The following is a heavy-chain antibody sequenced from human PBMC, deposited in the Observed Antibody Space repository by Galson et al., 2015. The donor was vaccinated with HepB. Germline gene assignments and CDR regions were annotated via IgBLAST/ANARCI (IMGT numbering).Heavy chain of an antibody. Sequence: SLRLSCAASGFTFSSYGMHWVRQAPGKGLEWVAVISYDGSNKYYADSVKGRFTISRDNSKNTLYLQMNSLRAEDTAVYYCAKGTPWGELLPPPIYYYYGMDVWGQGTTVTVSS. CDR2: ISYDGSNK. V-gene: IGHV3-30*18. J-gene: IGHJ6*02. D-gene: IGHD1-26*01. CDR1: GFTFSSYG. CDR3: AKGTPWGELLPPPIYYYYGMDV.